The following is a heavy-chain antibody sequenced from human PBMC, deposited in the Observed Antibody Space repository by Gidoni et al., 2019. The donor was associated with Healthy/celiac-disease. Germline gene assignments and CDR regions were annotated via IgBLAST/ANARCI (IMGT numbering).Heavy chain of an antibody. CDR1: GFTFSDYY. Sequence: QVQLVESGGGLVKPGGSLRLSCAASGFTFSDYYMSWNRQAPGKGLEWVSYISSSGSTIYYADSVKGRFTIARDNAKNSLYLQMNSLRAEDTAVYYCASPTYLLSQRTGLDDAFDIWGQGTMVTVSS. D-gene: IGHD7-27*01. CDR2: ISSSGSTI. V-gene: IGHV3-11*01. J-gene: IGHJ3*02. CDR3: ASPTYLLSQRTGLDDAFDI.